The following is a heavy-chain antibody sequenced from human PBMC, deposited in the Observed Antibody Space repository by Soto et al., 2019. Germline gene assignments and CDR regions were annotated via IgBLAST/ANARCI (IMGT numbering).Heavy chain of an antibody. D-gene: IGHD3-10*01. CDR2: IIPIFGTT. Sequence: QVQLVQSGAEVKKPGSSVKVSCTASGGSFSDYAITWVRQAPGQGLEWMGGIIPIFGTTNYAQNFQGRVTIAADEAARTAYMELRSLRSEDTAVYYCARDNPYPRSFGNGFDPWGQGTLVTVSS. CDR3: ARDNPYPRSFGNGFDP. J-gene: IGHJ5*02. V-gene: IGHV1-69*01. CDR1: GGSFSDYA.